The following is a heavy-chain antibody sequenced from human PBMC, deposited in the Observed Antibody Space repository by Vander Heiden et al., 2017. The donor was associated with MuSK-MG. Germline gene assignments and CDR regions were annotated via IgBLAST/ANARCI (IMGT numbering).Heavy chain of an antibody. CDR3: ARQRYGSGGSCSYFDY. V-gene: IGHV1-69*06. Sequence: QVQLVQSGAEVKKPGSSVKVSCKASGGTFSSYAISWVRQAPGQGLEWMGGIIPIFGTAKYAQKGQGRVTITADKSTSTADMERSSLRSEETAVYYCARQRYGSGGSCSYFDYWGQGTLVTVSS. J-gene: IGHJ4*02. D-gene: IGHD2-15*01. CDR1: GGTFSSYA. CDR2: IIPIFGTA.